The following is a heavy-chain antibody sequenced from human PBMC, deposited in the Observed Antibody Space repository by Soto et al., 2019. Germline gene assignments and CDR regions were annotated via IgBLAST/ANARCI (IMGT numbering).Heavy chain of an antibody. J-gene: IGHJ4*02. V-gene: IGHV3-30-3*01. Sequence: GGSLRLSCAASGFTFSSYAMHWVRQAPGKGLEWVAVISYDGSNKYYADSAKGRFTISRDNSKNTLYLQMNSLRAEDTAVYYCARDHSYYDSSGYDYWGQGTLVTVSS. CDR1: GFTFSSYA. CDR2: ISYDGSNK. D-gene: IGHD3-22*01. CDR3: ARDHSYYDSSGYDY.